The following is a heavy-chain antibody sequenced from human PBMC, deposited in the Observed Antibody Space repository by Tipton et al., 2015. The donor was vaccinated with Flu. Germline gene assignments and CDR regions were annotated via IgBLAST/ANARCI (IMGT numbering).Heavy chain of an antibody. J-gene: IGHJ6*02. CDR2: INPDTGDT. CDR3: ARLATSGTRYYYNGGMDV. Sequence: QVQLVQSGGEVKKPGASVKVSCKASGYTLTDRYLHWVRQAPGQGLEWMGWINPDTGDTHFARNFQGRATMTRDTSMNTAYLGLSSLRSNDTAVYFCARLATSGTRYYYNGGMDVWGQGTTVTVSS. V-gene: IGHV1-2*02. CDR1: GYTLTDRY.